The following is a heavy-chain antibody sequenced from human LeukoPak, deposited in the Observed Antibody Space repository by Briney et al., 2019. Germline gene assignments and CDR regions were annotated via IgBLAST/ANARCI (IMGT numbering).Heavy chain of an antibody. CDR2: IKQDGSEK. V-gene: IGHV3-7*01. CDR3: ARDLYCSGGSCYLWLPLGAFDI. J-gene: IGHJ3*02. Sequence: PGGSLRLSCAASGFTFSSYWMSWVRQAPGKGLEWVANIKQDGSEKYYVDSVKGRFTISRDNAKNSLYLQMNSLRAEDTAVYYCARDLYCSGGSCYLWLPLGAFDIWGQGTMVTVSS. CDR1: GFTFSSYW. D-gene: IGHD2-15*01.